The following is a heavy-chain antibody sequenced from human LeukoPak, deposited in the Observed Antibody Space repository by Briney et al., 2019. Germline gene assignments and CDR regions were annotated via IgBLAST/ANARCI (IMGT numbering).Heavy chain of an antibody. CDR1: GFTFSSYA. V-gene: IGHV3-30*04. J-gene: IGHJ4*02. CDR2: ISYDGSNK. CDR3: ARSALPRLYYFDY. D-gene: IGHD1-1*01. Sequence: GGSLRLSCAASGFTFSSYAMHWVRQAPGKGLEWVAVISYDGSNKYYADSVKGRFTISRDNSKNTLYLQMNSLRAEDTAVYYCARSALPRLYYFDYWGQGTLVTVSS.